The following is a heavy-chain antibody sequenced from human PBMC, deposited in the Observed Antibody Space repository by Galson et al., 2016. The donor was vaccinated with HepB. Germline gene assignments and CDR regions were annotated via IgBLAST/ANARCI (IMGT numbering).Heavy chain of an antibody. Sequence: SETLSLTCNISDGSISSYFWSWIRQSPGKGLEWIRYIYKSGSTNYSPSLKSRVTVSVDTSKNQFSLKLRSVTSADTAVYYCARGVTGTPYFDFWGQGALVTVSS. J-gene: IGHJ4*02. CDR3: ARGVTGTPYFDF. D-gene: IGHD2-21*02. CDR1: DGSISSYF. V-gene: IGHV4-59*01. CDR2: IYKSGST.